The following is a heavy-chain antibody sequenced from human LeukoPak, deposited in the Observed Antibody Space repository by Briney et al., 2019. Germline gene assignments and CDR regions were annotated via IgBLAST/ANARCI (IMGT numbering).Heavy chain of an antibody. CDR3: ARVLKGESGALGVDV. V-gene: IGHV3-23*01. Sequence: PGASPRLPCAASGFTFSSYGMTWVRQAPGKGLEWVSSISGSGANTYYVGSVEGRFTISRDNSKNTVHLQMSSLRAEDTAVYHCARVLKGESGALGVDVWGQGTTVTVSS. CDR1: GFTFSSYG. J-gene: IGHJ6*02. D-gene: IGHD1-26*01. CDR2: ISGSGANT.